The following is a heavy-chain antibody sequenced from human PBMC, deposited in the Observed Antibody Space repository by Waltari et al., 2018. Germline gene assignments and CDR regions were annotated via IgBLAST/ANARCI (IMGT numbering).Heavy chain of an antibody. Sequence: QVQLVQSGAEVKKPGSSVKVSCKASGGTFSSYTISWVRQAPGQGLEWMGRILPILGIANYEQKFQGRVTITADKSTSTAYMELSSLRSEDTAVYYCAREEDYYGSGSYSDWGQGTLVTVSS. J-gene: IGHJ4*02. V-gene: IGHV1-69*09. CDR1: GGTFSSYT. CDR2: ILPILGIA. D-gene: IGHD3-10*01. CDR3: AREEDYYGSGSYSD.